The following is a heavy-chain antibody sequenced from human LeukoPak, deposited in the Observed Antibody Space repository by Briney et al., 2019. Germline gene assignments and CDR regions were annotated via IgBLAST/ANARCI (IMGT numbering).Heavy chain of an antibody. CDR1: GGSFRNYA. CDR3: AGEDNSSGYRPFDI. CDR2: INPNNGGT. Sequence: ASVKVSCKASGGSFRNYAISWVRQAPGQGLEWMGRINPNNGGTNYAQKFQGRVTMTRDMSMSTAYMELSRLRSVDTAVYYCAGEDNSSGYRPFDIWGQGTMVTVPS. V-gene: IGHV1-2*06. J-gene: IGHJ3*02. D-gene: IGHD3-22*01.